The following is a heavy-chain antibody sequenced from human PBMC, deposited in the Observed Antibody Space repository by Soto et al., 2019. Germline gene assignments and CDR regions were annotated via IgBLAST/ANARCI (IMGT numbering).Heavy chain of an antibody. CDR2: IYYSGST. Sequence: QVQLQESGPGLVKPSQTLSLTCTVSGGSISSGGYYWSWIRQHPGKGLEWIGYIYYSGSTYYNPSVKSRVNISVNTYKNQFYLKLSSVTAADTAVYYCARDLRYGDYESYGMDVWGQGTTVTVSS. D-gene: IGHD4-17*01. J-gene: IGHJ6*02. V-gene: IGHV4-31*03. CDR1: GGSISSGGYY. CDR3: ARDLRYGDYESYGMDV.